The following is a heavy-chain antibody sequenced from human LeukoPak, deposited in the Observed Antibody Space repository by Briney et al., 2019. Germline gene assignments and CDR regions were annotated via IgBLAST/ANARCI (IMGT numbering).Heavy chain of an antibody. CDR3: ARDPSDYYDSGSFDY. D-gene: IGHD3-10*01. J-gene: IGHJ4*02. Sequence: ASVTVSFKASGYTFTTYGINWVRQAPGQGLEWMGWISGYNGNTNYAQKFQGRVTMTTDTSTSTAYMELRSLRSDDTAVYYCARDPSDYYDSGSFDYWGQGTLVTVSS. V-gene: IGHV1-18*01. CDR1: GYTFTTYG. CDR2: ISGYNGNT.